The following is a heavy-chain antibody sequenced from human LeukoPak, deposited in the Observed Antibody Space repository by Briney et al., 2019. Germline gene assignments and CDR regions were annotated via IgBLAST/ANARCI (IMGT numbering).Heavy chain of an antibody. CDR2: ITGSGDGT. CDR1: GFTFSTYA. CDR3: AKAGLVRGGALDS. D-gene: IGHD4/OR15-4a*01. J-gene: IGHJ4*02. Sequence: GGSLRLSCAASGFTFSTYAMTWVRQAPGKGLEWVSSITGSGDGTSAAGSVTGRFSISRDNSKSTLYLQMNSLRVEDTAVYYCAKAGLVRGGALDSWGQGTLVTVSS. V-gene: IGHV3-23*01.